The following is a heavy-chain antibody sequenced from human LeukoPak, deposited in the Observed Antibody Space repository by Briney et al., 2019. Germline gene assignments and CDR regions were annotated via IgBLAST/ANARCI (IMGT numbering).Heavy chain of an antibody. CDR1: GGSFSGYY. CDR2: INHSGST. D-gene: IGHD3-22*01. J-gene: IGHJ1*01. V-gene: IGHV4-34*01. CDR3: ARDHYYDSSGYYLQH. Sequence: SETLSLTCAVYGGSFSGYYWSWIRQPPGKGLEWIGEINHSGSTNYNPSLKSRVTISVDTSKNQFSLKLSSVTAADTAVYYCARDHYYDSSGYYLQHWGQGTLVTVSS.